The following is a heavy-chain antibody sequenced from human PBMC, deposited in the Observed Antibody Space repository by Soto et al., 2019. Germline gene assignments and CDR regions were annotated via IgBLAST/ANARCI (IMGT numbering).Heavy chain of an antibody. CDR1: GGSISSGGYS. V-gene: IGHV4-30-2*01. D-gene: IGHD5-18*01. CDR2: IYHSGST. J-gene: IGHJ4*02. Sequence: PSQTLSLTCAVSGGSISSGGYSWSWIRQPPVKGLEWIGYIYHSGSTYYNPSLKSRVTISVDRSKNQFSLKLSSVTAADTAVYYCARSDTAIVAFDNWGQGTLVTVSS. CDR3: ARSDTAIVAFDN.